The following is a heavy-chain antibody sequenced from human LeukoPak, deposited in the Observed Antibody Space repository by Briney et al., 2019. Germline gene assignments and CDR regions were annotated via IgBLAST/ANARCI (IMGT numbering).Heavy chain of an antibody. CDR2: IYSGGST. CDR3: ARDGHYDILTGYFQD. CDR1: GFTVSSNY. D-gene: IGHD3-9*01. V-gene: IGHV3-53*01. Sequence: SGGSLRLSCAASGFTVSSNYMSWVRQAPGKGLEWVSVIYSGGSTYYADSVKGRFTISRDNSKNTLYLQMNSLRAEDTAVYYCARDGHYDILTGYFQDWGQGTLVTVFS. J-gene: IGHJ1*01.